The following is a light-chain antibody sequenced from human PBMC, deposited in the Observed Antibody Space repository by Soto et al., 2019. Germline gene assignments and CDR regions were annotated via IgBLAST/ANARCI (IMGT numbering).Light chain of an antibody. Sequence: IVMTQAPATLSVSPGEKATLSCRASQTCYNNLAWYQQKPGQAPSLLVSFASPRATGIPARFSGSGSGTEFSLTISSLQSEDFALYYCQQYTAWPLTFGGGTQVETK. V-gene: IGKV3-15*01. CDR2: FAS. CDR1: QTCYNN. J-gene: IGKJ4*01. CDR3: QQYTAWPLT.